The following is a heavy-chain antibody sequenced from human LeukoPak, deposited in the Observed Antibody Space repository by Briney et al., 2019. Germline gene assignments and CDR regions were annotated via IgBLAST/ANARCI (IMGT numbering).Heavy chain of an antibody. D-gene: IGHD4-23*01. CDR2: ISWNSGSI. CDR3: ARIYGGNHFDY. CDR1: GFTFDDYA. Sequence: GGSLRLSCAASGFTFDDYAMHWVRQAPGKGLEWVSGISWNSGSIGYADSVKGRFTISRDNAKNSLYLQMNSLRAEDTAVYYCARIYGGNHFDYWGQGTLVTVSS. V-gene: IGHV3-9*01. J-gene: IGHJ4*02.